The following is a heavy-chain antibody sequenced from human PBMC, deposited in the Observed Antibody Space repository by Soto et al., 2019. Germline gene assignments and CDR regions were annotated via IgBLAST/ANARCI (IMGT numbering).Heavy chain of an antibody. Sequence: ASVKVSCKASGYTFTSYAMHWVRQAPGQRLEWMGWINAGNGNTKYSQKLQGRVTITRDTSASTAYMELSSLRSEDTAVYYCARAGIVVVPAAIYYYSYGMDVWGQGTTVTVSS. J-gene: IGHJ6*02. V-gene: IGHV1-3*01. CDR3: ARAGIVVVPAAIYYYSYGMDV. CDR2: INAGNGNT. D-gene: IGHD2-2*02. CDR1: GYTFTSYA.